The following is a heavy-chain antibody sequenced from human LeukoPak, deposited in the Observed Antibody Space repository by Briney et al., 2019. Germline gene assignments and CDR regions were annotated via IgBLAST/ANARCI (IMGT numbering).Heavy chain of an antibody. CDR1: GGSISSYY. D-gene: IGHD1-26*01. Sequence: KPSETLSLTCTVSGGSISSYYWNWIRQPPGKGLEWIGYIYYSGSTNYNPSLKSRVTISVDTSKNQFSLKLSSVTAADTAVYYCAREHIVGATTHYFDYWGQGTLVTVSS. J-gene: IGHJ4*02. CDR3: AREHIVGATTHYFDY. CDR2: IYYSGST. V-gene: IGHV4-59*01.